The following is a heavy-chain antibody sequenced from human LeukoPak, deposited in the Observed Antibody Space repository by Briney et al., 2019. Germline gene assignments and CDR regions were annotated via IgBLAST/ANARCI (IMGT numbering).Heavy chain of an antibody. Sequence: GGSLRLSCAASGFTFSSYEMNWVRQAPGKRLEWVSYITSSGSIIYYADSVKGRFTISRDNAKNSLFLQMNSLRAEDTAVYYCARSGLPGIAVAADFDYWGQGTLVTVSS. CDR3: ARSGLPGIAVAADFDY. CDR2: ITSSGSII. J-gene: IGHJ4*02. CDR1: GFTFSSYE. V-gene: IGHV3-48*03. D-gene: IGHD6-19*01.